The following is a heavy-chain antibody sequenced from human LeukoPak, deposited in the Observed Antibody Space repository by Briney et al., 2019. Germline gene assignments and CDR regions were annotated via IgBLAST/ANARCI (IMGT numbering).Heavy chain of an antibody. CDR2: INQDGSEK. D-gene: IGHD1-26*01. J-gene: IGHJ4*02. CDR3: SRGMGGATYFDY. CDR1: RFTLSNYW. Sequence: PGGSLRLSCAASRFTLSNYWMSGVRQAPGKGLDWVANINQDGSEKYYVGSVRGRFSISRDNAKNSLYLQMNSLRAEDTAVYYCSRGMGGATYFDYWGQGTLVTVSS. V-gene: IGHV3-7*04.